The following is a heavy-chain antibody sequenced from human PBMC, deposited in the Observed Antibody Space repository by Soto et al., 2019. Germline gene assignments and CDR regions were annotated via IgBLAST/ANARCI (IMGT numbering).Heavy chain of an antibody. CDR3: ARQYGVPSGDYYYGMDV. CDR1: GYSFTSYW. V-gene: IGHV5-51*01. D-gene: IGHD4-17*01. J-gene: IGHJ6*02. Sequence: LGESLKISCKGSGYSFTSYWIGWVRQMPGKGLEWMGIIYPGDSDTRYSPSFQGQVTISADKSISTAYLQWSSLKASDTAMYYCARQYGVPSGDYYYGMDVWGQGTTVTVSS. CDR2: IYPGDSDT.